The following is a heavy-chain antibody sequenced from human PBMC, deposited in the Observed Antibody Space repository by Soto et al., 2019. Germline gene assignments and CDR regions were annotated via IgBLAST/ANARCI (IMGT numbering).Heavy chain of an antibody. CDR1: GFPFSSYG. CDR3: ARDSGPYCTNGVCSNLPYYYYGMDV. Sequence: GGSLRLSCAAPGFPFSSYGMHWVRQGPGKGLEWGAVLWNDGGNKYYADSVRGGFTISGDNSKNRLYLQMNSRRAEDRAVYYSARDSGPYCTNGVCSNLPYYYYGMDVGGQGATVTVSS. CDR2: LWNDGGNK. D-gene: IGHD2-8*01. J-gene: IGHJ6*02. V-gene: IGHV3-33*01.